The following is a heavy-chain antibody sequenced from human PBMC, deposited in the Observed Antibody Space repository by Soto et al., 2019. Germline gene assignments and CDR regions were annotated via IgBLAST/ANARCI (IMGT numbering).Heavy chain of an antibody. CDR1: GFTFSSYA. J-gene: IGHJ5*02. CDR3: AKDGEVVTIFGVVITPGPGLDP. V-gene: IGHV3-23*01. D-gene: IGHD3-3*01. CDR2: ISGSGGST. Sequence: EVQLLESGGGLVQPGGSLRLSCAASGFTFSSYAMSWVRQAPGKGLEWVSAISGSGGSTYYADSVKGRFTISRDNSKNTLYLQMNSLRAEDTAVYYCAKDGEVVTIFGVVITPGPGLDPWGQGTLVTVSS.